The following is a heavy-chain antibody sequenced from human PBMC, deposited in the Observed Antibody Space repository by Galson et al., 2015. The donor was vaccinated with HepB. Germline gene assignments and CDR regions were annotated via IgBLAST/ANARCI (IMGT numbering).Heavy chain of an antibody. V-gene: IGHV4-39*07. D-gene: IGHD2-2*01. J-gene: IGHJ4*02. CDR3: ARPRGREYQLPSEVDY. Sequence: LSLTCTVSGGSISSSSYYWGWIRQPPGKGLEWIGSIYYSGSTYYNPSLKSRVTISVDTSKNQFSLKLSSVTAADTAVYYCARPRGREYQLPSEVDYWGQGTLVTVSS. CDR1: GGSISSSSYY. CDR2: IYYSGST.